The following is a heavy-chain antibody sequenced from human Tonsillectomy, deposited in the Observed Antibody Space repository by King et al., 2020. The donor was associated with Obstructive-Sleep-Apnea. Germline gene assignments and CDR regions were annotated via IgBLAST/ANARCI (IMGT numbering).Heavy chain of an antibody. CDR1: GGSVSSSSYY. V-gene: IGHV4-39*07. J-gene: IGHJ4*02. D-gene: IGHD3-3*01. CDR2: IYYSGST. Sequence: QLQESSPGLVKPSETLSLTCTVSGGSVSSSSYYWGWIRQPPGKGLEWIGSIYYSGSTYYNPSLKSRVTISLDTSENQFSLKLSSVTAADTAVYYCARDFPQNDFWSGYYPIDYWGQGTLVTVSS. CDR3: ARDFPQNDFWSGYYPIDY.